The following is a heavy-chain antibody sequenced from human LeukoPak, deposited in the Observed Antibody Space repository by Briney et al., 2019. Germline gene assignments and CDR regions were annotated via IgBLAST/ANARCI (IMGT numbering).Heavy chain of an antibody. CDR2: IWYDGSNK. J-gene: IGHJ4*02. V-gene: IGHV3-33*06. CDR1: GFSFSDFG. D-gene: IGHD5/OR15-5a*01. Sequence: GGSLRLSCAASGFSFSDFGMHWVRQAPGKGLEWVAVIWYDGSNKYYADSVKGRFTISRDNSKNTLYLQINSLRAEDTAVYYCAKDVSLDYWGQGTLVTVSS. CDR3: AKDVSLDY.